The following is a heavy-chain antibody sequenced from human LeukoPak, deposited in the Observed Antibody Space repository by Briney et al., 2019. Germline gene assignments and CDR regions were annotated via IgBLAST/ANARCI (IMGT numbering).Heavy chain of an antibody. CDR1: GFTVSSNY. D-gene: IGHD1-26*01. J-gene: IGHJ4*02. V-gene: IGHV3-66*04. Sequence: GGSLRLSCAASGFTVSSNYMSWVRQAPGKGLEWVSVIYSGGSTYYADSVKGRFTISRDNSKNTLYLQMNSLRAEDTAVYYCARPAVFPVEGVGDYWGQGTLVTVSS. CDR2: IYSGGST. CDR3: ARPAVFPVEGVGDY.